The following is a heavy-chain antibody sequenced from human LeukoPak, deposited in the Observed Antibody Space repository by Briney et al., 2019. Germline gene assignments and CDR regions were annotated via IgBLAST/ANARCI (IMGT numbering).Heavy chain of an antibody. CDR3: AATGYSSGWYHY. Sequence: ASVKVSCKASGGTFSSYAISWVRQAPGQGLEWMGRIIPILGVANYAQKFQGRVTITADKSTSTAYMELSSLRSEDTAVYYCAATGYSSGWYHYWGQGTLVTVSS. D-gene: IGHD6-19*01. V-gene: IGHV1-69*04. J-gene: IGHJ4*02. CDR1: GGTFSSYA. CDR2: IIPILGVA.